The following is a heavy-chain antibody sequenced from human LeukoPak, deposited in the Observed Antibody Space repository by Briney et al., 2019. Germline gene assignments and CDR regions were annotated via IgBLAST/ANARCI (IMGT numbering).Heavy chain of an antibody. V-gene: IGHV3-21*01. D-gene: IGHD5-18*01. J-gene: IGHJ4*02. Sequence: GGSLRLSCAASGFTFSSYSINWVRQAPGKGLEWVSSISSSSSYIYYADSVKGRFTISRDNAKKSLYLQMNSLRAEDTAVYYCARHLSGVTGYTYGRGIDYWGQGTLVTVSS. CDR1: GFTFSSYS. CDR3: ARHLSGVTGYTYGRGIDY. CDR2: ISSSSSYI.